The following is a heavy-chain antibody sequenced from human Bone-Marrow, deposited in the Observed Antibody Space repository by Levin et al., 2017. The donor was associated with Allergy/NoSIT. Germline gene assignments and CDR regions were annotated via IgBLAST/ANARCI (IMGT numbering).Heavy chain of an antibody. CDR2: ISSRSNYN. CDR1: GFPFRTYS. CDR3: ARDRTPVAGNALDY. J-gene: IGHJ4*02. Sequence: GGSLRLSCAASGFPFRTYSMNWVRQAPGKGLEWVSSISSRSNYNYYADSVKGRFTISRDTAVNSLVLQITGLRVEDTASYYCARDRTPVAGNALDYWGQGALVTVSS. V-gene: IGHV3-21*01. D-gene: IGHD6-19*01.